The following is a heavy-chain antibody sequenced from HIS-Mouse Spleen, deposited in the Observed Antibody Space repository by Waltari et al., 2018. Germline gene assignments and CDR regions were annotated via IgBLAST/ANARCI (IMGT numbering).Heavy chain of an antibody. Sequence: QLQLQESGPGLAKPTETLSLTCTVTGGATSSSTYYVVWIRPPPGTGLEWIGSIYYSGSTYYNPSLKSRVTISVDTSKNQFSLKLSSVTAADTAVYYCAREIPYSSSWYDWYFDLWGRGTLVTVSS. V-gene: IGHV4-39*07. J-gene: IGHJ2*01. CDR1: GGATSSSTYY. CDR3: AREIPYSSSWYDWYFDL. CDR2: IYYSGST. D-gene: IGHD6-13*01.